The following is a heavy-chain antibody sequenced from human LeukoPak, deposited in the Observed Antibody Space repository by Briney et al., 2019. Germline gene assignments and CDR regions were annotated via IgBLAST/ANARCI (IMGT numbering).Heavy chain of an antibody. CDR3: ARGEEGQRLANYYYYYGMDV. J-gene: IGHJ6*02. CDR2: IIPIFGIA. D-gene: IGHD6-25*01. V-gene: IGHV1-69*04. Sequence: SVKVSCKASGGTFSSYAISWVRQAPGQGLEWMGRIIPIFGIANYAQKFQGRVTITADKSTSTAYMELSSLRSEDTAVYYCARGEEGQRLANYYYYYGMDVWGQGTTVTVSS. CDR1: GGTFSSYA.